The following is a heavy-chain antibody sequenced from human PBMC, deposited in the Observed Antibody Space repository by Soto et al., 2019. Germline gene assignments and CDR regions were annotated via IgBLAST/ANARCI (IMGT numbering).Heavy chain of an antibody. V-gene: IGHV1-8*01. J-gene: IGHJ5*02. CDR2: MNPNSGNT. CDR3: ARGVSSSLYSKTKNWFDP. D-gene: IGHD6-13*01. Sequence: ASVKVSCKASGYTFTSYDINWVRQATGQGLEWMGWMNPNSGNTGYAQKFQGRVTMTRNTSISTAYMELSSLRSEDTAVYYCARGVSSSLYSKTKNWFDPWGQGTLVTVSS. CDR1: GYTFTSYD.